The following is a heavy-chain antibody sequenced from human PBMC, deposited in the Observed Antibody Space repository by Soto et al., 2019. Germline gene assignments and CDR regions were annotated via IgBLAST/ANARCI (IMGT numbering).Heavy chain of an antibody. J-gene: IGHJ6*02. CDR2: VHYSGSV. CDR1: GGSISFDHYH. CDR3: DREDDGGDRDYYGLDV. Sequence: QVQLQQSGPGLVKPSQTLSLTCTVSGGSISFDHYHWTWIRQPPGKGLEWIGYVHYSGSVLYNPSLKGLVAISVDPSNTLFPRTLSSVPAANTAVYFCDREDDGGDRDYYGLDVWGQGTTVTVSS. V-gene: IGHV4-30-4*01. D-gene: IGHD2-21*02.